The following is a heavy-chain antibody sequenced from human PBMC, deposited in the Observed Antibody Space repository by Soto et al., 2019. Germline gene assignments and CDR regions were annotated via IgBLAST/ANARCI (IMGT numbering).Heavy chain of an antibody. Sequence: EVQLVESGGGLVQPGGSLRLSCVASGFTFSSCGMHWVRQSPGKGLEYVSAISANGGSTFYANSVKGRFTVSRDNSKNTLYLQMGSLRVEDMAVYYCARGFATGAWFFDPWGQGTLVTVSS. CDR2: ISANGGST. CDR3: ARGFATGAWFFDP. D-gene: IGHD3-22*01. CDR1: GFTFSSCG. V-gene: IGHV3-64*01. J-gene: IGHJ5*02.